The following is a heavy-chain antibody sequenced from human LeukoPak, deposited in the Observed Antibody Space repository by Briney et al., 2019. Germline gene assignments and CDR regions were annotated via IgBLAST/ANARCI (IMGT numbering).Heavy chain of an antibody. CDR1: GYSFTGYY. D-gene: IGHD4-17*01. CDR2: INPNSGDT. V-gene: IGHV1-2*04. J-gene: IGHJ4*02. CDR3: ARAGDYGQLQASGIYY. Sequence: SGNVSCKPYGYSFTGYYMQWVRQPPGQGLEWMEWINPNSGDTNHAQKLQGSVTLTRGPSISPAYMEPSSVRTDDPGVVFRARAGDYGQLQASGIYYWGQGTLVSVS.